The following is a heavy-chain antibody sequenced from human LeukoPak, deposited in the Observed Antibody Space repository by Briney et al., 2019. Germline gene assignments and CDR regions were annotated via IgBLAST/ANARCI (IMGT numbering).Heavy chain of an antibody. CDR1: GYTLTELS. CDR2: MNPNSGNT. J-gene: IGHJ6*02. CDR3: ASCSSTSCSGGMDV. Sequence: ASAKVSCKVSGYTLTELSMRWVRQATGQGLEWMGWMNPNSGNTGYAQKFQGRVTMTRNTSISTAYMELSSLRSEDTAVYYCASCSSTSCSGGMDVWGQGTTVTVSS. D-gene: IGHD2-2*01. V-gene: IGHV1-8*01.